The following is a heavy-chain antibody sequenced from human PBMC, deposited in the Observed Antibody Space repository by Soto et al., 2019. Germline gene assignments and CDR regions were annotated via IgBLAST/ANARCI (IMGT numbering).Heavy chain of an antibody. CDR3: AKVTVRGVIITYYFDY. CDR1: GFTFSSYA. CDR2: ISGSGGST. Sequence: EVQLLESGGGLVQPGGSLRLSCAASGFTFSSYAMSWVRQAPGKGLEWVSAISGSGGSTYYADSVKGRLTISRDNSKNTLYLQMNSLRAEDTAVYYCAKVTVRGVIITYYFDYWGQGTLVTVSS. J-gene: IGHJ4*02. V-gene: IGHV3-23*01. D-gene: IGHD3-10*01.